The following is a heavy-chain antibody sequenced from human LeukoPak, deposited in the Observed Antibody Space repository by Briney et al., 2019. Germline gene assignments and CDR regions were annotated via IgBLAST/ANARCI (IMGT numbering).Heavy chain of an antibody. D-gene: IGHD5-18*01. V-gene: IGHV3-15*01. Sequence: GGSLRLSCAASGFTFSNAWMSWVRQAPGKGLEWVGRIKSKTDGRTTDYAAPVKGRFTISRDDSKNTLYLQMNSLKTDDTAVYYCSADPARVNFYYWGQGTLVSASS. CDR1: GFTFSNAW. CDR2: IKSKTDGRTT. J-gene: IGHJ4*02. CDR3: SADPARVNFYY.